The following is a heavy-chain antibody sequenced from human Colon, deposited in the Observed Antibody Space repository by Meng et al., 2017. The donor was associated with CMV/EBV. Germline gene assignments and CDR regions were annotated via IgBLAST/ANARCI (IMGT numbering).Heavy chain of an antibody. CDR3: ARQGPIYYGSGGQIDY. CDR1: GGFISSSSYY. Sequence: SETLSLTCTVSGGFISSSSYYWGWIRQPPGKGLEWIGSVYYSGSTYYNPSLESRVTISVDTSKNQFSLKLSSVTAADSAVYYCARQGPIYYGSGGQIDYWGQGTLVTVSS. D-gene: IGHD3-10*01. V-gene: IGHV4-39*07. J-gene: IGHJ4*02. CDR2: VYYSGST.